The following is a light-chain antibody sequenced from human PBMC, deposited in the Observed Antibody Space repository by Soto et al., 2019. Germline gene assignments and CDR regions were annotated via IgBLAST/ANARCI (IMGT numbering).Light chain of an antibody. J-gene: IGKJ1*01. CDR1: QSVSSSY. CDR2: GAS. CDR3: QQYGSSPWT. Sequence: EIVLTQSPATLSSSPGERATLSCRASQSVSSSYLAWYQQKPGQAPRLLIYGASSRATGIPDRFSGSGSGTDFTLNLSRLEPEDFAVYYCQQYGSSPWTFGQGTKVDIK. V-gene: IGKV3-20*01.